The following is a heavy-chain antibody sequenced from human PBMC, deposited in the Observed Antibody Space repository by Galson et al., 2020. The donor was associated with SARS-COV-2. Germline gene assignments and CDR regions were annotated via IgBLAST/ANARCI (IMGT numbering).Heavy chain of an antibody. D-gene: IGHD3-3*01. CDR3: ARDTLTLYYDFWSGYHYGMDV. V-gene: IGHV4-39*07. J-gene: IGHJ6*02. CDR1: GGSISSSSYY. Sequence: SETLSLTCTVSGGSISSSSYYWGWIRQPPGRGLEWIGSIYYSGSTYYNPSLKSRVTISVDTSKNQFSLKLSSVTAADTAVYYCARDTLTLYYDFWSGYHYGMDVWGQGTTVTVSS. CDR2: IYYSGST.